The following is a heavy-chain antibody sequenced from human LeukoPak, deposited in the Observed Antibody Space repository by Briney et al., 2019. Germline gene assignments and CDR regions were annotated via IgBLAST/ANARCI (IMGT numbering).Heavy chain of an antibody. J-gene: IGHJ4*02. D-gene: IGHD1-26*01. CDR3: ARSTSSSGRPLYYFDY. CDR1: GYTFSSYY. Sequence: ASVKVSCKASGYTFSSYYIHWVRQAPGQGLEWMGMIYCSGGTTNYAQKFQGRVTMTRDTATSTVYMELSSLRSEDTAAFYCARSTSSSGRPLYYFDYWGQGSLLTLSS. CDR2: IYCSGGTT. V-gene: IGHV1-46*01.